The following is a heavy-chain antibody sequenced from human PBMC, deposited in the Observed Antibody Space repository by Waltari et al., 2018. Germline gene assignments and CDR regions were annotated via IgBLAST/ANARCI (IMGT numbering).Heavy chain of an antibody. CDR3: ARGEDITGTILLGDY. J-gene: IGHJ4*02. V-gene: IGHV3-33*01. Sequence: QVQLVESGGGVVQPGRSLRLSCAASAFTFSSYAMHWVRQPPGKGGEWVGLIMFDGSNKYYADSVKGRFNISRDKSKNTLFLQMNSLRAEDTAVYYCARGEDITGTILLGDYWGQGTLVTVSS. CDR2: IMFDGSNK. CDR1: AFTFSSYA. D-gene: IGHD1-7*01.